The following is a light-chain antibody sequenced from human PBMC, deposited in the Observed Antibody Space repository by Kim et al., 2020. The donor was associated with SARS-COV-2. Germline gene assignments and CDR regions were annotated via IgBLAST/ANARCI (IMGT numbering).Light chain of an antibody. J-gene: IGLJ1*01. Sequence: QRVTIACTGTYSNIGADYDVHWYQHLPGAAPKLLISDNNKRPSGVPDRFSGSKSGTSASLAITGLQAEDEADYYCQSYDSSLSGYVFATGTKVTVL. CDR1: YSNIGADYD. CDR3: QSYDSSLSGYV. CDR2: DNN. V-gene: IGLV1-40*01.